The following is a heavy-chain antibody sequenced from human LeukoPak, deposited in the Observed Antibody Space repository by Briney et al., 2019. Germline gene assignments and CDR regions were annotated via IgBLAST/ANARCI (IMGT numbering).Heavy chain of an antibody. V-gene: IGHV3-23*01. J-gene: IGHJ3*02. CDR1: GFTYSSYA. Sequence: GGSLRLSCAASGFTYSSYAMSWVRQAPGKGLEWVSGISGSGITTYYANSVKGRLTTSKDNSKNTLFLQMNNLRVEDTALYYCAKVLNYYGAFDIWGQGTMVTVSS. D-gene: IGHD3-10*01. CDR2: ISGSGITT. CDR3: AKVLNYYGAFDI.